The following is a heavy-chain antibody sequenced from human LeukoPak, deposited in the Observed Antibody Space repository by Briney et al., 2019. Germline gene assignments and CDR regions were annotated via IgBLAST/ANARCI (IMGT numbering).Heavy chain of an antibody. Sequence: GGSLRLSCAASGFTFSSYGMHLVRQAPGKGLEWVAFIRYDGSNKYYADSVKGRFTISRDNSKNTLCLQMNSLRAEDTAVYYCAKASPIVVVVAATDYWGQGTLVTVSS. D-gene: IGHD2-15*01. CDR3: AKASPIVVVVAATDY. J-gene: IGHJ4*02. V-gene: IGHV3-30*02. CDR2: IRYDGSNK. CDR1: GFTFSSYG.